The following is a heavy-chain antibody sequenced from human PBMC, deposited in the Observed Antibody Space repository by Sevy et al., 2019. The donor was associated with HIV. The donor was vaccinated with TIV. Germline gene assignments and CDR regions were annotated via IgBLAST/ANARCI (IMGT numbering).Heavy chain of an antibody. CDR1: GGSISTNSYY. J-gene: IGHJ4*02. V-gene: IGHV4-39*01. CDR3: GRHCYGDYHTYFDY. D-gene: IGHD4-17*01. CDR2: IYYNRYT. Sequence: SETLSLTCTVSGGSISTNSYYWGWIRQPPGKGLELIGSIYYNRYTYYNPSLKSRLTISVYTSKNQFSLMLISVTAADTDVYYCGRHCYGDYHTYFDYWGQGTLVTVSS.